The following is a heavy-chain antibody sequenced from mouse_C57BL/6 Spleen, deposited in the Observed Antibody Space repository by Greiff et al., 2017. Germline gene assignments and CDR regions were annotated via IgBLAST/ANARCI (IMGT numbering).Heavy chain of an antibody. Sequence: QVQLQQSGAELVRPGASVKLSCKASGYTFTDYYINWVKQRPGQGLEWIARIYPGSGNTYYNEKFKGKATLTAEKSSSTAYMQLSSLTSEDSAVYFCARSYYDSPMDYWGQGTSVTVSS. CDR2: IYPGSGNT. D-gene: IGHD2-4*01. CDR1: GYTFTDYY. CDR3: ARSYYDSPMDY. V-gene: IGHV1-76*01. J-gene: IGHJ4*01.